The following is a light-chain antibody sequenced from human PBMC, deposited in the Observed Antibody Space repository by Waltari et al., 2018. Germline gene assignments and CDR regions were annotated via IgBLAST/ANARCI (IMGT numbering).Light chain of an antibody. J-gene: IGKJ1*01. CDR2: WAS. V-gene: IGKV4-1*01. Sequence: DIVMTQSPDSLAVSLGERATINCKSSQSVLYSSNNKNYLAWYQQKPGQPPKLLIYWASTRESGVPDRFSGSGSGTDFTLKISRVEAEDVGVYYCMQGLQTPWTFGQGTKVEIK. CDR1: QSVLYSSNNKNY. CDR3: MQGLQTPWT.